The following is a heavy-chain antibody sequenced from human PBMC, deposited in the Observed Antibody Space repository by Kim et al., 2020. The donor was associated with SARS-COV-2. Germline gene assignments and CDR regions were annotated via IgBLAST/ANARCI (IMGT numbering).Heavy chain of an antibody. CDR2: IYYSGST. J-gene: IGHJ6*02. D-gene: IGHD3-10*01. CDR3: ARDPEVLGTMVRGVLNGGDYYYYGMDV. Sequence: SETLSLTCTVSGGSISSGGYYWSWIRQHPGKGLEWIGYIYYSGSTYYNPSLKSRVTISVDTSKNQFSLKLTSVTAADTAVYYCARDPEVLGTMVRGVLNGGDYYYYGMDVWGQGTTVTVSS. CDR1: GGSISSGGYY. V-gene: IGHV4-31*03.